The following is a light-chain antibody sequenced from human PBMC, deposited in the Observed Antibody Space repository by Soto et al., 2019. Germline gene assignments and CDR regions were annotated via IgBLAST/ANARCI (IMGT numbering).Light chain of an antibody. CDR3: QHLNNYPIT. CDR2: AAS. V-gene: IGKV1-5*01. CDR1: QRISTW. J-gene: IGKJ5*01. Sequence: IPMTPSPSTLSASFGDGVTITCRASQRISTWLAWYQQKPGKAPKVLIYAASSLQSGVPSRFSGSGSGTDFTLTISSLQPEDFATYYCQHLNNYPITFGQGTRLEIK.